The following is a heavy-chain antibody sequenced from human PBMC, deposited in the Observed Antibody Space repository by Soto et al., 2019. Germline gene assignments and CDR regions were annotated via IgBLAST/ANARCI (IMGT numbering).Heavy chain of an antibody. CDR2: ISSSSSYT. V-gene: IGHV3-11*06. CDR1: GFTFSDYY. CDR3: ARDLSSSSTNYFDS. J-gene: IGHJ4*02. Sequence: GGSLRLSCAASGFTFSDYYMSWIRQAPGKGLEWLSYISSSSSYTNYADSVEGRFTISRDNAKNSLFLQMNSLRADDTAVYYCARDLSSSSTNYFDSWGQGTLVTVSS.